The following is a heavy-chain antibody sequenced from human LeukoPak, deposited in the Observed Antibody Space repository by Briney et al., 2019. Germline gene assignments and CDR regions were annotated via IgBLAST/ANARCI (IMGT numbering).Heavy chain of an antibody. CDR2: INPDSGGA. J-gene: IGHJ4*02. D-gene: IGHD6-19*01. CDR1: GYTFTGYY. V-gene: IGHV1-2*02. CDR3: ARDLGFRGYSSDWSSG. Sequence: ASMKVSCKASGYTFTGYYMRWVRQAPGQGFEWMGWINPDSGGANYAQRFQGRVTMTRDTSISTAYMELSRLRSDDTAVYYCARDLGFRGYSSDWSSGWGQGTLVTVSS.